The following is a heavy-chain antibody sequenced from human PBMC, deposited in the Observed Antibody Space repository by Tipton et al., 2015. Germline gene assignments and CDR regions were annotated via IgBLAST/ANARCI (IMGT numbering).Heavy chain of an antibody. J-gene: IGHJ4*02. CDR3: ARGADFFDH. CDR2: VYHSGST. Sequence: TLSLTCTVSGGFISSAGYYWGWIRQPPGKGLEWIGEVYHSGSTNYKPSLKSRVTISIDNSKKQFSLKVTSVTAADTAVYYCARGADFFDHWGQGTLVTVSS. CDR1: GGFISSAGYY. V-gene: IGHV4-39*07.